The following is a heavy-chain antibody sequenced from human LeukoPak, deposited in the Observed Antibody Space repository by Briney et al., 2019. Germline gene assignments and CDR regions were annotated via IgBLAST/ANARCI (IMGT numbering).Heavy chain of an antibody. D-gene: IGHD3-22*01. CDR2: SNPNSGGA. V-gene: IGHV1-2*02. J-gene: IGHJ5*02. Sequence: ASVKVSCKPSGYTFTGYYIHGVRQAPGQGVEWMGWSNPNSGGANYAQKFHGRVTMTRYTAISPAYMWLSRLTSYDTAAYYCARSRDSSGYYCMSWGQGALVTVSS. CDR1: GYTFTGYY. CDR3: ARSRDSSGYYCMS.